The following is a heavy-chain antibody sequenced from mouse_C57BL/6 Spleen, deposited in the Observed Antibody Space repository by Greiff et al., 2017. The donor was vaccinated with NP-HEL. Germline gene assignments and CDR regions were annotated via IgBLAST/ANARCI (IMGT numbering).Heavy chain of an antibody. CDR1: GYTFTSYG. D-gene: IGHD2-4*01. J-gene: IGHJ2*01. V-gene: IGHV1-81*01. Sequence: QVQLKESGAELARPGASVKLSCKASGYTFTSYGISWVKQRTGQGLEWIGEIYPRSGNTYYNEKFKGKATLTADKSSSTAYMELRSLTSEDSAVYFCARKRGDYDDYWGQGTTLTVSS. CDR3: ARKRGDYDDY. CDR2: IYPRSGNT.